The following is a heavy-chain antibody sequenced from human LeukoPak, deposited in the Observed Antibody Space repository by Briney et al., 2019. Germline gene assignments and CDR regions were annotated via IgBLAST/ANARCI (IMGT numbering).Heavy chain of an antibody. CDR3: AIPPGYCGNDCSFDH. D-gene: IGHD2-21*02. V-gene: IGHV5-51*01. J-gene: IGHJ4*02. Sequence: GESLQISCEGSGYSFSKYWIGWVRPMPGKGLGWMGIIYPGDYETRYSPSFQGLVTISVDKSISTAYLQWSSLKASDTAMYYCAIPPGYCGNDCSFDHWGQGTLVTVSS. CDR2: IYPGDYET. CDR1: GYSFSKYW.